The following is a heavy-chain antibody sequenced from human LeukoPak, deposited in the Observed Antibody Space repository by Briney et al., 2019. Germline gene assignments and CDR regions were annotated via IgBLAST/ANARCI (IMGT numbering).Heavy chain of an antibody. CDR2: ISYDGSNK. V-gene: IGHV3-30*18. CDR3: AKVGGGYYFDY. J-gene: IGHJ4*02. D-gene: IGHD3-10*01. CDR1: GFTFSSYG. Sequence: GGSLRLSRAASGFTFSSYGMHWVRQAPGKGLEWVAVISYDGSNKYYADSVKGRFTISRDNSKNTLYLQMNSLRAENTAVYYCAKVGGGYYFDYWGQGTLVTVSS.